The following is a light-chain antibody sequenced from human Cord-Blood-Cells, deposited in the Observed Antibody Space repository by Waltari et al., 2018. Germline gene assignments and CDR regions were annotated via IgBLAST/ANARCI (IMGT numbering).Light chain of an antibody. J-gene: IGKJ1*01. CDR3: QQYYSYPRT. CDR1: QGISSY. CDR2: AAS. V-gene: IGKV1-8*01. Sequence: AIRMTQSPSSFSASTGDRVTITCRASQGISSYLAWYQQKPGKAPKLLIYAASTLQSGVPSRFSGSGSWTDFTLTISCLQSEDFATYYCQQYYSYPRTFGQETKVEIK.